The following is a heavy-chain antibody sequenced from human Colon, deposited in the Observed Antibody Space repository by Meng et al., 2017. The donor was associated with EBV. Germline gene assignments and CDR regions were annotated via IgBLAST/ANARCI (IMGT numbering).Heavy chain of an antibody. D-gene: IGHD6-19*01. CDR1: GGSVSSGGYY. J-gene: IGHJ4*02. Sequence: QVQLAESGQGLGKPSQTLSLTCTVSGGSVSSGGYYWTWIRQHPGKGLEWFGHIYYSGSTFYNPSLKRRVIISIDTSKNQFSLNLRSVTAADTAVYYCARVSSGWDYFDYWGQGTLVTVSS. CDR2: IYYSGST. CDR3: ARVSSGWDYFDY. V-gene: IGHV4-31*03.